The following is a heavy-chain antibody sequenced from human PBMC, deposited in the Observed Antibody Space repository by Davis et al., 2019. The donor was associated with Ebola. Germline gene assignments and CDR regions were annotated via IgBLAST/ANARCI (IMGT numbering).Heavy chain of an antibody. CDR1: GYTFTGYY. Sequence: ASVKVSCKASGYTFTGYYMHWVRQAPGQGLEWMGWINPNSGGTNYAQKFQGRVTMTRDTSISTAYMELSRLRSDDTAVYYCAREDYGSGTENPWGQGTLVTVSS. CDR2: INPNSGGT. J-gene: IGHJ5*02. D-gene: IGHD3-10*01. CDR3: AREDYGSGTENP. V-gene: IGHV1-2*02.